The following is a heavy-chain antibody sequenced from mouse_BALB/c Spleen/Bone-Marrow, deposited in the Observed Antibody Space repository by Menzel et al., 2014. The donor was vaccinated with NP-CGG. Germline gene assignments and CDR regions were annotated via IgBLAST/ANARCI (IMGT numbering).Heavy chain of an antibody. Sequence: QVHVKQSGPQLVRPGASVKISCKASGYSFTSYWMHWVKRRPGQGLEWIGMIDPSDSETKLNQKFKDKATLTVDKSSSTAYLQLSSPTSEDSAVYYCARRDNAPFAYWGQGTLVTVSA. CDR1: GYSFTSYW. CDR3: ARRDNAPFAY. V-gene: IGHV1-59*01. D-gene: IGHD1-3*01. J-gene: IGHJ3*01. CDR2: IDPSDSET.